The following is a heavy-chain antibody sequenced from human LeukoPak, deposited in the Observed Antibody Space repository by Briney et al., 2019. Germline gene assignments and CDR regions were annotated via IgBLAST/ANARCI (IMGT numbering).Heavy chain of an antibody. CDR1: VDTHCNYA. J-gene: IGHJ4*02. Sequence: GGSQRLSCAVTVDTHCNYAMSWVRHSRGRGREWVARITDRGATTNCAQSVKGRFTISRDNPKNALYLQMSSLRAEDTAVYFCAKRGVVIQVFLIGFHKEAYYFDSWGQGALVTVSS. D-gene: IGHD3-10*01. V-gene: IGHV3-23*01. CDR3: AKRGVVIQVFLIGFHKEAYYFDS. CDR2: ITDRGATT.